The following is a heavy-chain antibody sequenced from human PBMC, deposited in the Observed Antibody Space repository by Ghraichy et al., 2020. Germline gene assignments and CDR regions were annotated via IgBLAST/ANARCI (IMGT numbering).Heavy chain of an antibody. D-gene: IGHD5-18*01. CDR2: IYPGDSDT. V-gene: IGHV5-51*01. J-gene: IGHJ4*02. Sequence: ESLNISCKGSGYSFTSYWIGWVRQMPGKGLEWMGIIYPGDSDTRYSPSFQGQVTISADKSISTAYLQWSSLKASDTAMYYCANNVDTAMVPDYFDYWGQGTLVTVSS. CDR1: GYSFTSYW. CDR3: ANNVDTAMVPDYFDY.